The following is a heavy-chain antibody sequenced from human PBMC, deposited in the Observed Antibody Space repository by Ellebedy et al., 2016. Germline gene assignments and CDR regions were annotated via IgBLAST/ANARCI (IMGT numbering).Heavy chain of an antibody. CDR2: IYYSGSA. Sequence: SETLSLTCTVFGEFLSGYYWSWIRQPPGKGLEWIGSIYYSGSAYYNPSLKSRVTISVDTSKKQFSLRLTSVTAADTAVYYCARGYSYGYCFDSWGQGTLVTVSS. J-gene: IGHJ4*02. V-gene: IGHV4-39*01. D-gene: IGHD5-18*01. CDR3: ARGYSYGYCFDS. CDR1: GEFLSGYY.